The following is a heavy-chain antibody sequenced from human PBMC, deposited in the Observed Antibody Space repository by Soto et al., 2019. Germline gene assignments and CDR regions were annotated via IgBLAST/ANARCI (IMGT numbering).Heavy chain of an antibody. CDR3: ARDQTTTGYYGMHV. CDR1: GGTFSSYA. V-gene: IGHV1-69*06. Sequence: QVQLVQSGAEVKKPGSSVKVSCKASGGTFSSYAISWVRQAPGQGLEWMGGIIPIFGTANYAQKFQGRVTYTVDKPTSTPYMELSTLKSEDTAVYYSARDQTTTGYYGMHVCIQATTVTVSS. J-gene: IGHJ6*02. D-gene: IGHD4-17*01. CDR2: IIPIFGTA.